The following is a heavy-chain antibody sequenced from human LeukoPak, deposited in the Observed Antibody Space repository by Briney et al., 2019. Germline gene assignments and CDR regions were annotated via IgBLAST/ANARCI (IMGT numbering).Heavy chain of an antibody. Sequence: PSETLSLTCTVSGGSISSGGYYWGWIRQHPGKGLEWIGYIYYSGSTYYNPSLKSRVTISVDTSKNQFSLKLSSVTAADTAVYYCAREVRYYDILTGYITKDYGMDVWGKGTTVTVSS. D-gene: IGHD3-9*01. J-gene: IGHJ6*04. CDR1: GGSISSGGYY. CDR2: IYYSGST. CDR3: AREVRYYDILTGYITKDYGMDV. V-gene: IGHV4-31*03.